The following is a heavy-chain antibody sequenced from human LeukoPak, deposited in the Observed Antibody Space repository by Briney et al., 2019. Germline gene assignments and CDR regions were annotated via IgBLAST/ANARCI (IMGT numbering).Heavy chain of an antibody. J-gene: IGHJ4*02. D-gene: IGHD3-10*01. CDR1: GYSISSGYY. V-gene: IGHV4-38-2*02. CDR2: IYHSGST. CDR3: ASLSTLVQGIVTHLIFDN. Sequence: SETLSLTCTVSGYSISSGYYWGWIPQPPGKGLEWIGSIYHSGSTYYNPSLKSRVTISVDRSNNQFSLKLSSVTGAETAVYYCASLSTLVQGIVTHLIFDNWGQGTLVTVSS.